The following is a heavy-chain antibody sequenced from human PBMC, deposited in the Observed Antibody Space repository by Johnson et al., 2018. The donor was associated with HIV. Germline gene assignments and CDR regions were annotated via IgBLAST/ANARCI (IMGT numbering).Heavy chain of an antibody. D-gene: IGHD1-26*01. CDR2: ISYDGSNK. Sequence: QVQLVESGGGVVQPGRSLRLSCAASGFTFSSYGMHWVRQAPGKGLEWVAVISYDGSNKYYADSVKGRFTISRDNSKNTLYLQMNSLRAEDTAVYYCAKALGATRDAFDIWGQGTMVTVSS. J-gene: IGHJ3*02. V-gene: IGHV3-30*18. CDR3: AKALGATRDAFDI. CDR1: GFTFSSYG.